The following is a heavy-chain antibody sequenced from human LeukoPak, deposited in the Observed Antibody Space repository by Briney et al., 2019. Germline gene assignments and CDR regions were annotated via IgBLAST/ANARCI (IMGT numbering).Heavy chain of an antibody. D-gene: IGHD3-10*01. CDR2: INPNSGGT. CDR1: GYTFTGYY. Sequence: ASVKVSCKASGYTFTGYYMHWVRQAPGQGLEWMGWINPNSGGTNYAQKFQGRVTMTRDTSISTAYMELSRLRSDDTAVYYCARVGRVYYSSGNYSHPNIDVWGQGTTVTFSS. V-gene: IGHV1-2*02. J-gene: IGHJ6*02. CDR3: ARVGRVYYSSGNYSHPNIDV.